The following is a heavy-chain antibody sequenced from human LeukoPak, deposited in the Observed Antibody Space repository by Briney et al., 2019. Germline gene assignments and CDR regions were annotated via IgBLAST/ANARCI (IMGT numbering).Heavy chain of an antibody. CDR2: INPNSGGT. CDR3: AREGTKLPWFGELRITRYYYYYMDV. V-gene: IGHV1-2*02. CDR1: GYTFTDYY. J-gene: IGHJ6*03. Sequence: GASVKVSCKASGYTFTDYYMHWVRQAPGQGLEWMGWINPNSGGTNYAQKFQGRVTMTRDTSISTAYMELSRLRSDDTAVYYCAREGTKLPWFGELRITRYYYYYMDVWGKGTTVTISS. D-gene: IGHD3-10*01.